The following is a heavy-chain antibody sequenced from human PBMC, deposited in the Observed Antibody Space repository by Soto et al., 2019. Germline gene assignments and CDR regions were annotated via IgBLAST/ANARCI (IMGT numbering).Heavy chain of an antibody. Sequence: EVQLVESGGGLVKPGGSLRLSCTASGFTFSSYNMNWVRQAPGKGLEWVSYISTWSSYSFYADSVKGRFNISRDNSENSLYLQLDSLRDEDTAVYYCARASHDYGALDYWGQGALVTVSS. CDR1: GFTFSSYN. CDR2: ISTWSSYS. CDR3: ARASHDYGALDY. D-gene: IGHD4-17*01. V-gene: IGHV3-21*02. J-gene: IGHJ4*02.